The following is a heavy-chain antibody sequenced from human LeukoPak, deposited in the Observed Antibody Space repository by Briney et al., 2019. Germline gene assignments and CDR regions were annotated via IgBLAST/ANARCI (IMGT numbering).Heavy chain of an antibody. CDR2: IRYDGSNK. CDR1: GFTFSSYG. CDR3: AKAEHKCSSTSWTRPHFDY. Sequence: GGSLRLSCAASGFTFSSYGMHWVRQAPGKGLEWVAFIRYDGSNKYYVGSVKGRFTISRDNSKNTLYLQVNSLRAEDTAVYYCAKAEHKCSSTSWTRPHFDYWGQGTLVTVSS. D-gene: IGHD2-2*01. J-gene: IGHJ4*02. V-gene: IGHV3-30*02.